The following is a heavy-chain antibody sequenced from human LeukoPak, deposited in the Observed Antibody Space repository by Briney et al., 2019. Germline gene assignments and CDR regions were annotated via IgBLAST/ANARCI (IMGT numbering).Heavy chain of an antibody. J-gene: IGHJ4*02. V-gene: IGHV3-20*04. D-gene: IGHD6-19*01. Sequence: RPGGSLRLSCEASGFIFDNYGMSWVRQAPGNGLEWVSDINWNGGSTTYADSVKGRFTISRDNAKNSLYLQMNSLRAEDTAFYYCARVNSSASPHCDYWGQGALVTVSS. CDR1: GFIFDNYG. CDR2: INWNGGST. CDR3: ARVNSSASPHCDY.